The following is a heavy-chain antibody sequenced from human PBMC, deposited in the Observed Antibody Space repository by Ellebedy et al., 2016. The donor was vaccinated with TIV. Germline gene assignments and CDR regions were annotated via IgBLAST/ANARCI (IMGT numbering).Heavy chain of an antibody. CDR2: ISNSGGST. V-gene: IGHV3-23*01. CDR3: ARDPVGVGPAFDV. Sequence: GESLKISCSASGFTFSSFAMSWVRQAPGKGLEWVSSISNSGGSTYYADSVKGQFTISRDNSKNTLYLQMNSLRAEDTAIYYCARDPVGVGPAFDVWGQGTMVTVSS. CDR1: GFTFSSFA. D-gene: IGHD4-23*01. J-gene: IGHJ3*01.